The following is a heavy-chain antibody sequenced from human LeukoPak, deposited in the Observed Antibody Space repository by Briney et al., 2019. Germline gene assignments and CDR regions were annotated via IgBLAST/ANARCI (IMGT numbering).Heavy chain of an antibody. CDR3: ARDRLSRPIDAFDI. V-gene: IGHV4-59*01. D-gene: IGHD3-16*02. Sequence: SETLSLTCTVSGGSISSYYWSWIRQPPGKGLEWIGYIYYSGSTNYNPSLKSRVTISVDTSKNQFSLKLSSVTAADTAVYYCARDRLSRPIDAFDIWGQGTMVTVSS. J-gene: IGHJ3*02. CDR2: IYYSGST. CDR1: GGSISSYY.